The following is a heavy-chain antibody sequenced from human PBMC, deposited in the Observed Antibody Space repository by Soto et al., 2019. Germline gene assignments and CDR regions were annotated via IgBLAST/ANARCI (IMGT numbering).Heavy chain of an antibody. V-gene: IGHV4-30-2*01. J-gene: IGHJ5*02. CDR2: IYHSGST. Sequence: SETLSLTCAVSGGSISSGGYSWGWIRQPPGKGLEWIGYIYHSGSTYYNPSLKSRVTISVDRSKNQFSLKLSSVTAADTAVYYCARDRVQLTVTARWFDPSGQGTLVTVSS. D-gene: IGHD4-4*01. CDR1: GGSISSGGYS. CDR3: ARDRVQLTVTARWFDP.